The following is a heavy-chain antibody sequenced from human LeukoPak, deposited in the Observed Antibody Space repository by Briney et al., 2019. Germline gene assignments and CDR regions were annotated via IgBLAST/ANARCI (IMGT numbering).Heavy chain of an antibody. CDR2: ISSSGSTI. V-gene: IGHV3-48*03. CDR1: GFTFSSYE. D-gene: IGHD3-22*01. J-gene: IGHJ5*02. CDR3: ARQGVVVKNWFDP. Sequence: GGSLRLSCAASGFTFSSYEMNWVRQAPGKGLEWVSYISSSGSTIYYADSVKGRFTISRDNAKNSLYLQMNSLRAEDTAVYYCARQGVVVKNWFDPWGQGTLVTVSS.